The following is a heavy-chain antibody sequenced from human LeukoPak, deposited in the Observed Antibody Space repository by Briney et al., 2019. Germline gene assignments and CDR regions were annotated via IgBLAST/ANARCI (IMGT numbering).Heavy chain of an antibody. J-gene: IGHJ4*02. CDR2: ISGSGSST. CDR1: GFTFSRQA. V-gene: IGHV3-23*01. CDR3: AARPHGDSPYFDF. Sequence: GGSLRLSCVASGFTFSRQAMTWVRQAPGKGLEWVSSISGSGSSTYYADSVKGRFTISRDNSKNTLYLQMNSLKAEDTAVYFCAARPHGDSPYFDFWGQGTLVTVSS. D-gene: IGHD4-17*01.